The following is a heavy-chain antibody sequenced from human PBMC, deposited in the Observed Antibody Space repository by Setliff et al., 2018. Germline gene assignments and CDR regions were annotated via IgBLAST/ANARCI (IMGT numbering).Heavy chain of an antibody. V-gene: IGHV5-51*01. D-gene: IGHD1-26*01. Sequence: GESLKISCKGSGYSFSNFWIGWVRQMPGKGLEWMGTIYPGNADTRYSPSFQGQVTISTDTSINTAFLQWNNLKASDTAVYYCARVGSKPQLGWFDPWGQGTLVTVSS. CDR2: IYPGNADT. J-gene: IGHJ5*02. CDR3: ARVGSKPQLGWFDP. CDR1: GYSFSNFW.